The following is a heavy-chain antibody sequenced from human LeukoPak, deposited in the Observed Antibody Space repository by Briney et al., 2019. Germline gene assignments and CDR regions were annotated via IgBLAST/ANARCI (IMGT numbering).Heavy chain of an antibody. V-gene: IGHV3-30-3*01. J-gene: IGHJ4*02. CDR1: GFTFSSYA. Sequence: GGSLRLSCAASGFTFSSYAMHWVRQAPGKGLEWVAVISYDGSNKYYADSVKGRFTISRDNSKNTLYLQMNSLRSDDTAVYYCARGRRYFERLGIDYWGQGTLVTVSS. D-gene: IGHD3-9*01. CDR3: ARGRRYFERLGIDY. CDR2: ISYDGSNK.